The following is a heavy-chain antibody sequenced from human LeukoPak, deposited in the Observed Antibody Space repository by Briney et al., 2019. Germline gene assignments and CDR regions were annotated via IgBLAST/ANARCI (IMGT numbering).Heavy chain of an antibody. J-gene: IGHJ4*02. V-gene: IGHV3-21*01. D-gene: IGHD4-17*01. CDR3: ARETTYGDYQTDY. CDR1: GFTFSSYG. CDR2: ISSSSSYI. Sequence: GSLRLSCAASGFTFSSYGMSWVRQAPGKGLEWVSSISSSSSYIYYADSVKGRFTISRDNAKNSLHLQINSLRAEDTAVYYCARETTYGDYQTDYWGQGTLVTVSS.